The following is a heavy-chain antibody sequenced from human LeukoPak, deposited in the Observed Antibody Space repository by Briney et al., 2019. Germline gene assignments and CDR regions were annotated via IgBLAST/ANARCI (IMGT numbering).Heavy chain of an antibody. D-gene: IGHD4-23*01. CDR2: IIPIFGTA. CDR3: ARGASGNGGLYYFDY. CDR1: GGTFSSYA. J-gene: IGHJ4*02. V-gene: IGHV1-69*05. Sequence: SVKVSCKASGGTFSSYAISWVRQAPGQGLEWMGRIIPIFGTANYAQKFQGRVTITTDESTSTAYMELSSLRSEDTAVYYCARGASGNGGLYYFDYWGQGTLVTVSS.